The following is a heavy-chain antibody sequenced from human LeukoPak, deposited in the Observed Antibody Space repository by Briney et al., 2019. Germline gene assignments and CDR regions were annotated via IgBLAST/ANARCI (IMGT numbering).Heavy chain of an antibody. V-gene: IGHV4-59*01. CDR1: GGSMSSYY. J-gene: IGHJ5*01. CDR2: IYDSGTT. D-gene: IGHD6-13*01. Sequence: SETLSLTCTVSGGSMSSYYWHWIRQPPGKGLEWIGYIYDSGTTNYNPSLESRVTISRDTSKNQFSLKLSSVTAADTAVYFCARTGQQLVFASWGQGTLVTISS. CDR3: ARTGQQLVFAS.